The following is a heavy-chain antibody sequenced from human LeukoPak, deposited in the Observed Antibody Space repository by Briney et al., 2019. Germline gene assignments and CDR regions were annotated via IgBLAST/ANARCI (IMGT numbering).Heavy chain of an antibody. V-gene: IGHV3-21*01. D-gene: IGHD4-17*01. Sequence: GGSLRLSCAASGFTFSSYSMNWVRQAPGKGLEWVSSISSSSSYIYYADSVKGRFTISRDNAKNSLYLQMNSLRAEDTAVYYCARDGDYGDYLDYWGQGTLVTVSS. J-gene: IGHJ4*02. CDR3: ARDGDYGDYLDY. CDR1: GFTFSSYS. CDR2: ISSSSSYI.